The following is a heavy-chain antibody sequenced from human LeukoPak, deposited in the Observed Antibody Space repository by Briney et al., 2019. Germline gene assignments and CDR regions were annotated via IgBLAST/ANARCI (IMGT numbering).Heavy chain of an antibody. CDR3: ARGGYCSGGSCYHERFDY. V-gene: IGHV3-7*02. D-gene: IGHD2-15*01. Sequence: GGSLRLSCAAPGFTPSNYWMSWVRQAPGKGLEWVAHINKDGSEKCYVDSVKGRFTISRDNAKNLLYLQMYSLRAEDTAVYYCARGGYCSGGSCYHERFDYWGQGTLVTVSS. CDR1: GFTPSNYW. CDR2: INKDGSEK. J-gene: IGHJ4*02.